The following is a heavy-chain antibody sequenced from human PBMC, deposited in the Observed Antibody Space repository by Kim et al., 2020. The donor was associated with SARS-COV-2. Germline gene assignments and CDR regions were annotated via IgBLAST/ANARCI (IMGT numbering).Heavy chain of an antibody. CDR3: ARDPEDYDGSGSYFDI. V-gene: IGHV4-59*01. D-gene: IGHD3-10*01. Sequence: SETLSLTCTVSGGSISSYYWSWIRQPPGKGLEWIGSIYYSGSTNYNPSLKSRVTISVDTSKNQFSLKLSSVTAADTAVYYCARDPEDYDGSGSYFDIWGQGTMVTVSS. J-gene: IGHJ3*02. CDR2: IYYSGST. CDR1: GGSISSYY.